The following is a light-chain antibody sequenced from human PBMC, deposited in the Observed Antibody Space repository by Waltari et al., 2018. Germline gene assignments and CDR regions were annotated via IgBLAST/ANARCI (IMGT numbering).Light chain of an antibody. J-gene: IGKJ1*01. CDR2: PAS. CDR1: QSLSNW. V-gene: IGKV1-5*03. CDR3: QQYRNLWT. Sequence: DIQMTQSPSPLSASVGARVTITCRASQSLSNWLAWYQQKPGKAPKVLIYPASTLESGVPSRCSGSGSGTEFTLTISSLQPDDFATYYCQQYRNLWTFGQGTKVEIK.